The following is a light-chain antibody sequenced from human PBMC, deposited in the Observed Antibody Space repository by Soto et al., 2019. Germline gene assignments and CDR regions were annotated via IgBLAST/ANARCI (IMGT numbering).Light chain of an antibody. CDR1: SSDVGSYNL. V-gene: IGLV2-23*02. Sequence: QSALTQPASVSGSPGQSITISCTGTSSDVGSYNLVSWYQQHPGKAPKLMIYEVSKRPSGVSNRCYGSKSGNTASLTISGLQAEDEADYYCCSYAGSSTWVFGGGTKLTVL. CDR3: CSYAGSSTWV. J-gene: IGLJ3*02. CDR2: EVS.